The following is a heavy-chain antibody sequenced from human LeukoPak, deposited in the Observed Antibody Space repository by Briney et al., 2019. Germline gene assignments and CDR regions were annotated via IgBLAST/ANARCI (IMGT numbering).Heavy chain of an antibody. Sequence: ASVKVSCKASGYTFTGYYMHWVRQAPGRGLEWMGRINPNSGGTNYAQKFQGRVTMTRDTSISTAYMELSRLRSDDTAVYYCARGETDYGDYSPNYYYGMDVWGQGTTVTVSS. J-gene: IGHJ6*02. CDR2: INPNSGGT. V-gene: IGHV1-2*06. D-gene: IGHD4-17*01. CDR1: GYTFTGYY. CDR3: ARGETDYGDYSPNYYYGMDV.